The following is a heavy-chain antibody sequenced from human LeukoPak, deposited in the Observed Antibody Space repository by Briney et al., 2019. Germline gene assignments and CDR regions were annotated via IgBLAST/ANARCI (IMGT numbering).Heavy chain of an antibody. V-gene: IGHV3-7*01. J-gene: IGHJ5*02. CDR2: IKQDGSEK. D-gene: IGHD2-15*01. CDR1: GFTFSSYW. Sequence: GGSLRLSCAASGFTFSSYWMSWVRQAPGKGLEWVANIKQDGSEKYYVDSVKGRFTISRDNAKNSLYLQMNSLRAEDTAVYYCARDRETYSNNWFDPWAREPWSPSPQ. CDR3: ARDRETYSNNWFDP.